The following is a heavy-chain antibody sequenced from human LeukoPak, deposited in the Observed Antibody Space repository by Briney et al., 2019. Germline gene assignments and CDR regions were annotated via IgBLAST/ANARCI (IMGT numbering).Heavy chain of an antibody. CDR2: IIPIFGTA. CDR3: ASGLSIAVAGTVPFLFDY. D-gene: IGHD6-19*01. CDR1: GGTFSSYA. Sequence: GSSVKVSCKASGGTFSSYAISWVRQAPGQGLEWMGGIIPIFGTANYAQKFKGRVTITTDESTSTRYMELSSLRSEDTAVYYCASGLSIAVAGTVPFLFDYWGQGTLVTVSS. V-gene: IGHV1-69*05. J-gene: IGHJ4*02.